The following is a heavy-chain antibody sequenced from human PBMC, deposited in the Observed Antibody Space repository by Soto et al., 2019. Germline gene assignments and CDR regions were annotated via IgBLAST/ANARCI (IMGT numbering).Heavy chain of an antibody. CDR3: TTDSADIVVVPATFGMDV. CDR1: GITFSNAW. D-gene: IGHD2-2*01. Sequence: GGSLRLSCAASGITFSNAWMTWVRQAPGKGLEWVGRIKSITDGGTTDYAAPVKGRFTISRDDSKDTLYLQMNNLRTEDTAVYHCTTDSADIVVVPATFGMDVWGQGTTVTV. CDR2: IKSITDGGTT. J-gene: IGHJ6*02. V-gene: IGHV3-15*01.